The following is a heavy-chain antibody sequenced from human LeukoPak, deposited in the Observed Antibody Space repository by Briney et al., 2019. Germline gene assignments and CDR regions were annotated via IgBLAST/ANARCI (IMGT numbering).Heavy chain of an antibody. CDR2: ISSSSSYI. J-gene: IGHJ4*02. CDR1: GFTFSSYS. Sequence: GGSLRLSCAASGFTFSSYSMNWVRQAPGKGLEWVSSISSSSSYIYYADSVKGRFTISRDNSKNTLYLQMNSLRAEDTAVYYCAKDRLPDSAWSLDCWGQGTLVTVSS. V-gene: IGHV3-21*04. CDR3: AKDRLPDSAWSLDC. D-gene: IGHD6-19*01.